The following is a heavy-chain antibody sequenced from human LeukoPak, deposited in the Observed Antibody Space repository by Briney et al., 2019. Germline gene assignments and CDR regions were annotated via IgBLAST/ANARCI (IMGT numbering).Heavy chain of an antibody. Sequence: ETLSLTXXXSGGSISSYYWSWIRQPPGKGLEWIGYIYYSGSTNYNPSLNSRVTISVDTSKIQFSLKLSSVTAADTAVYYCARGRGSGWYGYGMDVWGQGTTVTVSS. V-gene: IGHV4-59*01. CDR2: IYYSGST. D-gene: IGHD6-19*01. CDR3: ARGRGSGWYGYGMDV. CDR1: GGSISSYY. J-gene: IGHJ6*02.